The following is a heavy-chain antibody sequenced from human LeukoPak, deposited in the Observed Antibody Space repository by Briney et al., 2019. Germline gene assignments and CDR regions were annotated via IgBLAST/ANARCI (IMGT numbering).Heavy chain of an antibody. Sequence: SETLSLTCTVSGGSISSSSYYWGWIRQPPGKGLEWIGSIYYSGSTYYNPSLKSRVTISVDTSKNQFSLKLSSVTAADTAVYYCARRSIAVAGTIYFDYWGQGTLVTVSS. CDR2: IYYSGST. CDR1: GGSISSSSYY. D-gene: IGHD6-19*01. CDR3: ARRSIAVAGTIYFDY. J-gene: IGHJ4*02. V-gene: IGHV4-39*01.